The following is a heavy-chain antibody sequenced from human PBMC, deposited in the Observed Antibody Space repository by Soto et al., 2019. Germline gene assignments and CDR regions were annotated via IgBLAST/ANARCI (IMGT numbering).Heavy chain of an antibody. Sequence: GASVKVSCKASGGTFSSYAISWVQQAPGQGLEWMGRIDPSDSYTNYSPSFQGHVTVSADKSISTAYLQWSSLKASDTAMYYCAKTLTGYGSGSYGYYYYGMDVWGQGTTVTVSS. V-gene: IGHV5-10-1*01. D-gene: IGHD3-10*01. CDR2: IDPSDSYT. J-gene: IGHJ6*02. CDR3: AKTLTGYGSGSYGYYYYGMDV. CDR1: GGTFSSYA.